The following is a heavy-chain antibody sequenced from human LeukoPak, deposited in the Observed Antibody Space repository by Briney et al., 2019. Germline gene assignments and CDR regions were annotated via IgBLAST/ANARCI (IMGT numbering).Heavy chain of an antibody. CDR2: IYYSGST. V-gene: IGHV4-59*08. Sequence: PSETLSLTCTVSGGSISSYYWSWIRQPPGKGLEWIGYIYYSGSTNYNPSLKSRVTISVDTSKNQFSLKLSSVTAADTAVYYCARLGRWLQFWDYWGQGTLVTVSS. J-gene: IGHJ4*02. CDR3: ARLGRWLQFWDY. CDR1: GGSISSYY. D-gene: IGHD5-24*01.